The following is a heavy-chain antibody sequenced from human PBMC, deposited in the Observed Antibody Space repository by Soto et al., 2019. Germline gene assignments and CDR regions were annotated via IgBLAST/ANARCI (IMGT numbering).Heavy chain of an antibody. CDR2: IIPIFGTA. CDR3: ARGIDGYCSGGSCGGDY. J-gene: IGHJ4*02. Sequence: SVKVSCKASGGTFSSYAISWVRQAPGQGLEWMGGIIPIFGTANYAQKFQGRVTITADESTSTAYMELSSLRSEDTAVYYCARGIDGYCSGGSCGGDYWGQGTLVTVSS. CDR1: GGTFSSYA. D-gene: IGHD2-15*01. V-gene: IGHV1-69*13.